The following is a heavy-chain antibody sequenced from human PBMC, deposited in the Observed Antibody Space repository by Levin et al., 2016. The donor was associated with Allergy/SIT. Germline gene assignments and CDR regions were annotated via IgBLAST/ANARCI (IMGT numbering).Heavy chain of an antibody. V-gene: IGHV3-23*01. CDR2: ISGTGGKT. Sequence: WIRQPPGKGLEWVSVISGTGGKTYYADSVKGRFTISRDNSKNTLYLQINTLRAEDTAVYYCARVNSRSRITTIVVAPGAFDIWGQGTMVTVSS. CDR3: ARVNSRSRITTIVVAPGAFDI. D-gene: IGHD3-22*01. J-gene: IGHJ3*02.